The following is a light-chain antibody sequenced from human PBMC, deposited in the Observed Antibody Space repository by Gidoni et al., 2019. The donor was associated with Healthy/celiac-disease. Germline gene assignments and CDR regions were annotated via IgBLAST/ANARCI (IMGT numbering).Light chain of an antibody. CDR2: QDS. Sequence: SYELTQPPSVSVSPGQPASITCSGDNLGDKYACWYQQKPGQYPVLVIYQDSKRPPGIPERFSGSNSGNTATLTISGTQAMDEADYYCQAWDSSTGVFGGGTKLTVL. V-gene: IGLV3-1*01. CDR1: NLGDKY. CDR3: QAWDSSTGV. J-gene: IGLJ2*01.